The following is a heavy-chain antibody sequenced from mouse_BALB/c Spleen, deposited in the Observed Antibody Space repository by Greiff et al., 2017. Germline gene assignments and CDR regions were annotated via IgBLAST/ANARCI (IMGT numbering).Heavy chain of an antibody. V-gene: IGHV1-80*01. Sequence: QVQLKESGAELVRPGSSVKISCKASGYAFSSYWMNWVKQRPGQGLEWIGQIYPGDGDTNYNGKFKGKATLTADKSSSTAYMQLSSLTSEDAAVYFCARLGYDGFAYWGQGTLVTVSA. CDR1: GYAFSSYW. J-gene: IGHJ3*01. CDR2: IYPGDGDT. D-gene: IGHD2-14*01. CDR3: ARLGYDGFAY.